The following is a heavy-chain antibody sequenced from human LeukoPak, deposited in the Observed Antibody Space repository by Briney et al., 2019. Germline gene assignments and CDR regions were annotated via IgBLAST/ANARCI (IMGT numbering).Heavy chain of an antibody. D-gene: IGHD6-13*01. CDR1: GFTFSSYG. CDR2: ISGSGGST. CDR3: AKPGRYSSSWYVGYYYMDV. V-gene: IGHV3-23*01. J-gene: IGHJ6*03. Sequence: GGSLRLSCAASGFTFSSYGMSWVRQAPGKGLEWVSAISGSGGSTYYADSVKGRFTISRDSSKNTLYLQMNSLRAEDTAVYYCAKPGRYSSSWYVGYYYMDVWGKGTTVTISS.